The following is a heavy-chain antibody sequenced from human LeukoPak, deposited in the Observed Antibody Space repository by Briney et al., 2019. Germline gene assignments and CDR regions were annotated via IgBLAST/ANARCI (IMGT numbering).Heavy chain of an antibody. CDR1: GGSFSGYY. CDR3: AKAWLVRNWFDP. CDR2: INHSGST. D-gene: IGHD6-19*01. V-gene: IGHV4-34*01. J-gene: IGHJ5*02. Sequence: SETLSLTCAVYGGSFSGYYWSWIRQPPGRGLEWIGEINHSGSTNYSPSLKSRVTISVDTSKNQFSLKLSSVTAADTAVYYCAKAWLVRNWFDPWGQGTLVTVSS.